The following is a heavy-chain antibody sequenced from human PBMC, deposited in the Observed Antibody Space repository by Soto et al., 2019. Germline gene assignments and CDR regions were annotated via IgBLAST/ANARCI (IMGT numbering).Heavy chain of an antibody. V-gene: IGHV1-18*01. CDR1: GYTFTSYG. Sequence: QVXLXQXXXXVXXPGXSVKVSCKASGYTFTSYGISWVRXXPGQGLEWMGWISAYNGNTKYAQKLQGRVTMTTDTSTSTAYMELRSLRSDDTAVYYCAREPNYFDYWGQGTLVTVSS. CDR2: ISAYNGNT. J-gene: IGHJ4*02. CDR3: AREPNYFDY.